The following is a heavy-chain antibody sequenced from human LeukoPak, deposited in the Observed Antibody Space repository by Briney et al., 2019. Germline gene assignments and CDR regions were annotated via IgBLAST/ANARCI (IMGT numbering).Heavy chain of an antibody. CDR2: ISSSGSTI. J-gene: IGHJ4*02. D-gene: IGHD6-13*01. V-gene: IGHV3-48*03. Sequence: PGGSLRLSCAASGFTFSSYEMNWVRQAPGKGLEWVSYISSSGSTIYYADSVKGRFIISRDNAKNSLYLQMNSLRAEDTAIYYCARDGGPAYSSSWYLYWGQGTWSPSPQ. CDR1: GFTFSSYE. CDR3: ARDGGPAYSSSWYLY.